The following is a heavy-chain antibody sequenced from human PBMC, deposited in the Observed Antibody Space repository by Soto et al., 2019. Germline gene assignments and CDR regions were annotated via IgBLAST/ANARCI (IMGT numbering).Heavy chain of an antibody. CDR3: AAGVSWARLDN. J-gene: IGHJ4*02. V-gene: IGHV1-69*01. Sequence: QVQLVQSGAELKKPGSSLKVSCTASGGILNNYAISWLRQAPGQGLELIGGIITAFGPAIYAQKFQGRVSITADESTQTAHMDLSSLRSEDTAVYYCAAGVSWARLDNWGQGNLVTVSS. D-gene: IGHD6-13*01. CDR2: IITAFGPA. CDR1: GGILNNYA.